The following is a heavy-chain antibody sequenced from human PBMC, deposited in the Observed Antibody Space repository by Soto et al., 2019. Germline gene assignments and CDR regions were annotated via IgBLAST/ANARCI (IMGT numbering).Heavy chain of an antibody. V-gene: IGHV6-1*01. CDR1: GDSVSSNNAA. CDR3: ARGVVVPAALAWFDP. Sequence: SQTLPLTCAISGDSVSSNNAAWNWIRQSPSRRLEWLGRRYYRSKWYNDYAVSVKSRITINPATSKNQFSLQLNSVTPEDTAVYYCARGVVVPAALAWFDPWGQGTLVTVSS. CDR2: RYYRSKWYN. D-gene: IGHD2-2*01. J-gene: IGHJ5*02.